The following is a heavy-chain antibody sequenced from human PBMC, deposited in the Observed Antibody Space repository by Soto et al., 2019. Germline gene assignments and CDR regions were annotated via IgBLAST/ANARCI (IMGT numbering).Heavy chain of an antibody. D-gene: IGHD3-3*01. CDR1: GFTFSSYG. CDR2: ISYDGSNK. V-gene: IGHV3-30*18. Sequence: GGSLRLSCAASGFTFSSYGMHWVRQAPGKGLEWVAVISYDGSNKYYADSVKGRFTISRDNSKNTLYLQMNSLRAEDTAVYYCAKDILEWLFLYGMDVWGQGTTVTVS. J-gene: IGHJ6*02. CDR3: AKDILEWLFLYGMDV.